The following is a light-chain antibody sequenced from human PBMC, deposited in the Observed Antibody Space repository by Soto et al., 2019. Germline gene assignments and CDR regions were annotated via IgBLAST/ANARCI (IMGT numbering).Light chain of an antibody. CDR1: QSVSSSY. Sequence: EIVLTQSPGTLSLSPGERATLSCRASQSVSSSYLAWYQQKPGQAPRLLIYGASSRATGIPDRFSGSGAGTDFTLKISRVEAEDVGVYYCMQATQYFTFGQGTQLEIK. CDR2: GAS. J-gene: IGKJ2*01. V-gene: IGKV3-20*01. CDR3: MQATQYFT.